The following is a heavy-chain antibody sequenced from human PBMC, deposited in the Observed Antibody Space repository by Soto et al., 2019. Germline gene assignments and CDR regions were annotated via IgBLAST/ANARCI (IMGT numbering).Heavy chain of an antibody. Sequence: QVQLVQSGAEVKKPGASVKVSCKASGYIFTGYYMHWLRQPPGQGLEWMGWFNPNSGGTKYAQKFQGRVTMTNDTSINTAYMALSGPISDDTAVYYCARGDFDSSANYYAGWFDPWGQGTLVTVSS. CDR3: ARGDFDSSANYYAGWFDP. CDR2: FNPNSGGT. V-gene: IGHV1-2*02. D-gene: IGHD3-22*01. CDR1: GYIFTGYY. J-gene: IGHJ5*02.